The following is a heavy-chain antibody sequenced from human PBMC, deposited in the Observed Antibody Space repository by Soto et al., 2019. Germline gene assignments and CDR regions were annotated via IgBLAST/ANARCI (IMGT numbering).Heavy chain of an antibody. CDR2: IYYSGST. V-gene: IGHV4-61*01. CDR3: AGEVLELTFDY. D-gene: IGHD1-7*01. J-gene: IGHJ4*02. Sequence: SETLSLTCTVSGGSVSSGSYYWSCIRQPPGKGLEWIGYIYYSGSTNYNPSLKSRVTISVDTSKNQFSLKLSSVTAADTAVYYCAGEVLELTFDYWGQGTLVTVSS. CDR1: GGSVSSGSYY.